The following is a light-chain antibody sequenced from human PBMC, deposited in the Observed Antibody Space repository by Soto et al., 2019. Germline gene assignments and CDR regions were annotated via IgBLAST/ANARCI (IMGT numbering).Light chain of an antibody. Sequence: EIVLTQSPGTLSLSPGEKATLSCRASQSVGDTFLSWYQQKPGLAPRLLIYGVSNRATGIPDRFSGSGSGTDFILTISRLEPEDFALYYCGQFVSSPPRTVGQGTKVDSK. CDR2: GVS. J-gene: IGKJ1*01. CDR3: GQFVSSPPRT. CDR1: QSVGDTF. V-gene: IGKV3-20*01.